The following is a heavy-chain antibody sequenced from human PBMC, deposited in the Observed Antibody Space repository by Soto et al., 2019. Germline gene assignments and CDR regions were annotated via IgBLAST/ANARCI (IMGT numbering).Heavy chain of an antibody. CDR3: ARVGYNLVSCFDP. J-gene: IGHJ5*02. CDR1: GGSISSYY. D-gene: IGHD5-12*01. CDR2: IYYSGST. Sequence: SETLSLTCTVSGGSISSYYWSWIRQPPGKGLEWIGYIYYSGSTNYNPSLKSRVTISVDTSKNQFSLKLSSVTAADTAVYYCARVGYNLVSCFDPWGQGTLVTVSS. V-gene: IGHV4-59*01.